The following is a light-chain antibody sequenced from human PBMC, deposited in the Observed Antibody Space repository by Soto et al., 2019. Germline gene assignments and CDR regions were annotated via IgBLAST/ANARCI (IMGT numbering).Light chain of an antibody. CDR3: QQYESYSGT. Sequence: DIQMTQSPSALSASIGDTVTITCRASQKVSPWLAWYQQKPGKAPNLLICDVSSLIRGVPSRFIGSGTGTEFTLTISGLHPEDFATYYCQQYESYSGTFGPGTKVDIK. V-gene: IGKV1-5*01. CDR2: DVS. J-gene: IGKJ1*01. CDR1: QKVSPW.